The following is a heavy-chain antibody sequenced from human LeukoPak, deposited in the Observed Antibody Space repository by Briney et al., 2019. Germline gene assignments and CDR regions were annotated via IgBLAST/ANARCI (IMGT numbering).Heavy chain of an antibody. CDR3: ARVSYYYDSSGYIFDY. CDR2: IYYSGST. D-gene: IGHD3-22*01. V-gene: IGHV4-39*01. J-gene: IGHJ4*02. Sequence: SETLSLTCAVSGGSISSNSYYWGWIRQPPGKGLEWIGSIYYSGSTYYNPSLKSRVTISVDTSKNQFSLKLSSVTAADTAVYYCARVSYYYDSSGYIFDYWGQGTLVTVSS. CDR1: GGSISSNSYY.